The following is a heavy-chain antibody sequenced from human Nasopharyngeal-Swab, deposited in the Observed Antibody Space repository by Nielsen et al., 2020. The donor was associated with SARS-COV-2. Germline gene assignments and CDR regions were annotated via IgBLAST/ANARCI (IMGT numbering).Heavy chain of an antibody. J-gene: IGHJ2*01. V-gene: IGHV3-48*04. CDR2: ISSASTTI. D-gene: IGHD6-13*01. CDR3: ATLYSSSWYWYFDL. Sequence: GESLKISCAASGFTFSLYTMNWVRQAPGKGLEWISYISSASTTIHYADSVKGRFTISRDNAKNSLFLQMNGLRAEDTAAYYCATLYSSSWYWYFDLWGRGTLVTVSS. CDR1: GFTFSLYT.